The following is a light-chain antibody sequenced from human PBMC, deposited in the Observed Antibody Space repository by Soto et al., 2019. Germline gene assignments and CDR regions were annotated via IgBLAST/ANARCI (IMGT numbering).Light chain of an antibody. CDR3: MQGISFT. CDR1: QSLVHSDGNTY. J-gene: IGKJ1*01. Sequence: VLTQSPLSLPVTLGQPASISCRSSQSLVHSDGNTYLNWFQQRPGQAPRRLIYKASNRDSGVPGRFSGSGSGTYFTLTISKVEADDVGIYYCMQGISFTFGQGTRVEIK. CDR2: KAS. V-gene: IGKV2-30*02.